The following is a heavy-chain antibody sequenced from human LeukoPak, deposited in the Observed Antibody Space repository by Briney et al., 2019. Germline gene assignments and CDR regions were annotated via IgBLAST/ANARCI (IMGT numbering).Heavy chain of an antibody. Sequence: SETLSLTCAVYSGSFSGYYWAWIRQPPGKGLEWIGELNHSGSTNYNPSLKSRVTISVDTSKNQFSLKLSSVTAADTAVYYCARGRSSMVRGYYYYYMDVWGKGTTVTISS. V-gene: IGHV4-34*01. D-gene: IGHD3-10*01. CDR2: LNHSGST. CDR1: SGSFSGYY. CDR3: ARGRSSMVRGYYYYYMDV. J-gene: IGHJ6*03.